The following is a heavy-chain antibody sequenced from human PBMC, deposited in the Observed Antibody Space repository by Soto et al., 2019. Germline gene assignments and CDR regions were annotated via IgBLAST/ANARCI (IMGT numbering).Heavy chain of an antibody. CDR2: ISSNSETT. Sequence: VESGGGLVYPGGSLRLSCVASGFSFSDHSMNWVRQAPGKGLQWISYISSNSETTYYADSVKGRFTVSRDNAKNALFLQMNSPRDDDTATYYCARLPKGSLVTAWGQGARVTVSS. J-gene: IGHJ4*02. D-gene: IGHD2-21*02. V-gene: IGHV3-48*02. CDR1: GFSFSDHS. CDR3: ARLPKGSLVTA.